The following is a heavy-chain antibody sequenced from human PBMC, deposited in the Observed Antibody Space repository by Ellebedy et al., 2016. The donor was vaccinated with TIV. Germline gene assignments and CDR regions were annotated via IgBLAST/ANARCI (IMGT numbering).Heavy chain of an antibody. Sequence: GESLKISCKGSGYTLTSFTNYWIGWVRQMPGKGLEWMGIIYPGDSDTRYSPSFQGQVTISVDKSITTAYLQWSSLKASDTAMYYCARLRAAAGLGNWFDPWGQGTLVTVSS. CDR1: GYTLTSFTNYW. J-gene: IGHJ5*02. CDR3: ARLRAAAGLGNWFDP. CDR2: IYPGDSDT. V-gene: IGHV5-51*01. D-gene: IGHD6-25*01.